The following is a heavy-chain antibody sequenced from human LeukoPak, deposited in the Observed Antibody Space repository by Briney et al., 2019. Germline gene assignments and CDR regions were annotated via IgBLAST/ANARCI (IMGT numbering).Heavy chain of an antibody. D-gene: IGHD6-19*01. CDR3: TRDRMVAGERGYYYYMDV. CDR1: GFTFSNYW. Sequence: PGGSLRLSCAASGFTFSNYWMSWVRQAPGKGLEWVANMKQDGSETYYVDSVKGRFTISRDNAKNSLYLQMNSLKTEDTAVHYCTRDRMVAGERGYYYYMDVWGKGTTVTISS. J-gene: IGHJ6*03. V-gene: IGHV3-7*03. CDR2: MKQDGSET.